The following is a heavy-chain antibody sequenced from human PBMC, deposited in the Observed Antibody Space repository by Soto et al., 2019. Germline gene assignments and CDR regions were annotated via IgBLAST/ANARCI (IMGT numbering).Heavy chain of an antibody. CDR1: GGSISSGGYY. Sequence: PSETLSLTCTVSGGSISSGGYYWSWIRQHPGKGLEWVGYIFYSGSTYYNPSLKSRVTISVDTSKNQFSLKLSCVTASDTCVYYCARAPSYPQLWLDSWGQGTLVTVSS. D-gene: IGHD3-10*01. V-gene: IGHV4-31*03. CDR3: ARAPSYPQLWLDS. J-gene: IGHJ4*02. CDR2: IFYSGST.